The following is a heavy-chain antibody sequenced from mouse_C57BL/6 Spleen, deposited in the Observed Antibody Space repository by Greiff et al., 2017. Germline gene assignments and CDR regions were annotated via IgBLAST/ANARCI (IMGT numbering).Heavy chain of an antibody. J-gene: IGHJ2*01. CDR1: GYTFTSYW. CDR3: GYGFFDY. V-gene: IGHV1-50*01. Sequence: QVQLQQPGAELVKPGASVKLSCKASGYTFTSYWMQWVKQRPGQGLEWIGEIDPSDSYTNYNQKFKGKATLTEDTSSSTAYKQLSSLTSEDTAVYYCGYGFFDYWGQGTTLTVSS. CDR2: IDPSDSYT. D-gene: IGHD2-2*01.